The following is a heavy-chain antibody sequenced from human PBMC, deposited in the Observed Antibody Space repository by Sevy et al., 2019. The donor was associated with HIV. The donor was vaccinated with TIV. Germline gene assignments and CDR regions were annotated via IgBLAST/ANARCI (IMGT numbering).Heavy chain of an antibody. V-gene: IGHV1-69*13. CDR1: GGTFSSYA. CDR2: IIPIFGTA. Sequence: ASVKVSCKASGGTFSSYAISWVRQAPGQGLEWMGGIIPIFGTANYAQKLQGRVTITADESTSTANMVLSSLRSEDTAVYYRARSNPLTIFGVARNFYGMDVWGQGTTVTVSS. CDR3: ARSNPLTIFGVARNFYGMDV. J-gene: IGHJ6*02. D-gene: IGHD3-3*01.